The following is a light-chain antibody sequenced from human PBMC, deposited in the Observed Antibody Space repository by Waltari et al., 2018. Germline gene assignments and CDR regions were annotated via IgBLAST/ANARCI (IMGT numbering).Light chain of an antibody. J-gene: IGKJ4*01. CDR3: QQRSNWPRLT. Sequence: EIVLTQSPATLSLSPGARATLSCRASQSVSSYLAWHQPKPGQAPRLLIYDASNRATGIPARFSGSGSGTDFTLTISSLEPEDFAVYYCQQRSNWPRLTFGGGTKVEIK. CDR2: DAS. V-gene: IGKV3-11*01. CDR1: QSVSSY.